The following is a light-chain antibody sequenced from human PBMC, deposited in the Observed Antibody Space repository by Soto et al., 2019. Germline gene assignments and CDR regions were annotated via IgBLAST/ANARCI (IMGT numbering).Light chain of an antibody. CDR2: AAS. V-gene: IGKV1-8*01. CDR1: QDISSY. Sequence: AIRMTQSPSSFSASTGDRVTITCRASQDISSYLAWYQQKPGKAPKLLIYAASTLQSGVPSRFSGSGSGTDXTLTISXXEPEXFAVYYCQQSGTSPRTFGQGTKVEIK. CDR3: QQSGTSPRT. J-gene: IGKJ1*01.